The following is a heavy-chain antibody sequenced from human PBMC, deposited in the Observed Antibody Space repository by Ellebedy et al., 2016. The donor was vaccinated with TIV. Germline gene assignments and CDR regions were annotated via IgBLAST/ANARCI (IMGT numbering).Heavy chain of an antibody. CDR2: MNPNNGNA. V-gene: IGHV1-8*03. CDR3: ARGGDYSEYWYFAL. Sequence: AASVKVSCKASGYTFTSYHINWVRQATGQGLEWMGWMNPNNGNAGYAQKFQGRITITRNTSISTASMELSSLRSEYTAVYYCARGGDYSEYWYFALWGRGTLVTVSS. J-gene: IGHJ2*01. CDR1: GYTFTSYH. D-gene: IGHD4-11*01.